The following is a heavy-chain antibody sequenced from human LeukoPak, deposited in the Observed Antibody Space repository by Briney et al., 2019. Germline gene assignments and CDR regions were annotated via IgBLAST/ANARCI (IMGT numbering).Heavy chain of an antibody. J-gene: IGHJ4*02. CDR3: ARGDIAITMVRGVRYFDY. V-gene: IGHV3-21*01. CDR2: ISSSSSYI. CDR1: GFTFSSYS. Sequence: PGGSLRLSCAASGFTFSSYSMNWVRQAPGKGLEWVSSISSSSSYIYYADSVKGRFTISRDNAKNSLYLQMNSLRAEDTAVYYCARGDIAITMVRGVRYFDYWGQGTLVTVSS. D-gene: IGHD3-10*01.